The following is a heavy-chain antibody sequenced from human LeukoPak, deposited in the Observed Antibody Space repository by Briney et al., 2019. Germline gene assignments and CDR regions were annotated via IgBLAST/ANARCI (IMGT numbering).Heavy chain of an antibody. Sequence: GSLRLSCAASGFTFSSYGMHWVRQAPGKGLEWVAVISYDGSNKYYADSVKGRFTISRDNSKNTLYLQMNSLRAEDTAVYYRAKPNYYDSSGYNYWGQGTLVTVSS. V-gene: IGHV3-30*18. CDR3: AKPNYYDSSGYNY. CDR2: ISYDGSNK. J-gene: IGHJ4*02. D-gene: IGHD3-22*01. CDR1: GFTFSSYG.